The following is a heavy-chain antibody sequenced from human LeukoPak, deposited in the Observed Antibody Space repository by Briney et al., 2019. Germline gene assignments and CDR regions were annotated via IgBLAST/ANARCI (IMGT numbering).Heavy chain of an antibody. CDR1: GYRFSNYW. D-gene: IGHD2-2*01. CDR3: ARGQLEENWFDP. J-gene: IGHJ5*02. CDR2: IYPGDSDT. V-gene: IGHV5-51*01. Sequence: GESLKISCKGSGYRFSNYWIGWVRQTPGKGLEWMGIIYPGDSDTRYSPSFQGQVTISADKSISTAYLQWSSLKASDTAMYYCARGQLEENWFDPWGQGTLVTVSS.